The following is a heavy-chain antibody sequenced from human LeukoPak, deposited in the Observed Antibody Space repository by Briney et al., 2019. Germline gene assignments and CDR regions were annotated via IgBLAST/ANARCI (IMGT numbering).Heavy chain of an antibody. D-gene: IGHD2-15*01. CDR2: IYYSGST. J-gene: IGHJ5*02. Sequence: SETLSLTCTVSGGSISSSGYYWGWIRQPPGKGLEWIGYIYYSGSTYYNPSLKSRVTISVDTSKNQFSLKLSSVTAADTAVYYCAAQDVNWFDPWGQGTLVTVSS. V-gene: IGHV4-31*03. CDR3: AAQDVNWFDP. CDR1: GGSISSSGYY.